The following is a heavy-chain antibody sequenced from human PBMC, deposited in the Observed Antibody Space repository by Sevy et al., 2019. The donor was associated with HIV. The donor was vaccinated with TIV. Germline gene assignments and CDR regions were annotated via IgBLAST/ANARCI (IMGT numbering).Heavy chain of an antibody. CDR1: GGSIGKYY. Sequence: SETLSLTCTVSGGSIGKYYWSWIRQPPGRGLEWIAYIYRSGSTNYNPSLKSRVTISVDTSKNQLSLNLTSVTTADTALYDCGRDQVGSGDYSFDYWGQGTLVTVSS. CDR3: GRDQVGSGDYSFDY. CDR2: IYRSGST. D-gene: IGHD4-17*01. V-gene: IGHV4-59*01. J-gene: IGHJ4*02.